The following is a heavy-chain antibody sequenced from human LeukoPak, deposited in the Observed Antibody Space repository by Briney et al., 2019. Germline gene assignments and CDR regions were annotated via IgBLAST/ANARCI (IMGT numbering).Heavy chain of an antibody. CDR1: AFTFSNYW. D-gene: IGHD4-23*01. J-gene: IGHJ4*02. CDR3: ARDRGYSTFDY. V-gene: IGHV3-7*01. CDR2: IKEDGSEI. Sequence: GGSLRLSCAASAFTFSNYWMSWVRQAPGKGLEWVANIKEDGSEINYVDSVKGRFTISRDNAKNSLYLQMNSLRVDDTAVYYCARDRGYSTFDYWGQGTLVTVPS.